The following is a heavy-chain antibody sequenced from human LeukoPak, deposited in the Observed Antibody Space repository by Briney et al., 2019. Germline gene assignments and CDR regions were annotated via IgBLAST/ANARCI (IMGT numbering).Heavy chain of an antibody. J-gene: IGHJ6*03. CDR2: ISSSSSYI. Sequence: KTGGSLRLSCAASGFTFSSYSMNWVRQAPGKGLEWVSSISSSSSYIYYADSVKGRFTISRDNGKKSLYLQMNSLRVEDTAVYYCARVYTSTWYLGYPHMDVWGKGTTVTVSS. V-gene: IGHV3-21*01. CDR3: ARVYTSTWYLGYPHMDV. CDR1: GFTFSSYS. D-gene: IGHD6-13*01.